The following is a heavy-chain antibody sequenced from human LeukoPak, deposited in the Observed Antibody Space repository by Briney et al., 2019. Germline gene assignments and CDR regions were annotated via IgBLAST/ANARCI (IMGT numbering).Heavy chain of an antibody. Sequence: AGSLRLSCAASGFTFSSYAMSWVRHAPGEGLEWVSAISDSGGTTYYADSVKGRFTISRDNSKNTLYLQMNSLRGEDTAVYYCAKLTRGYCSSTACPNWFDPWGQGTLVTVSS. V-gene: IGHV3-23*01. J-gene: IGHJ5*02. D-gene: IGHD2-2*01. CDR2: ISDSGGTT. CDR3: AKLTRGYCSSTACPNWFDP. CDR1: GFTFSSYA.